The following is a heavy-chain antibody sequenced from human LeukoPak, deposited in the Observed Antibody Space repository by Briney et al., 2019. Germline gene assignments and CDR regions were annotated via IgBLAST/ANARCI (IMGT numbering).Heavy chain of an antibody. CDR2: ISYDGSNK. CDR3: ARAHSGGTRDY. V-gene: IGHV3-30*04. Sequence: GGSLRLSCAASGFTFSSYAMHWVRQAPGKGLEWVAVISYDGSNKYYADSVKGRFTISRDNSKNSLYLQMNSLRAEDTAVYYCARAHSGGTRDYWGQGTLVTVSS. D-gene: IGHD2-15*01. J-gene: IGHJ4*02. CDR1: GFTFSSYA.